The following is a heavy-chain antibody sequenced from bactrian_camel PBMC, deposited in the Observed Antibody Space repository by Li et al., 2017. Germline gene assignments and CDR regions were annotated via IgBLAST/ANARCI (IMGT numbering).Heavy chain of an antibody. D-gene: IGHD1*01. CDR1: GNTDYSRYC. CDR2: INDDGST. Sequence: VQLVESGGGSVEAGGSLKLSCVASGNTDYSRYCMGWFRQGAGKEREGLAVINDDGSTDYTDSTEGRFTISKDNTESTLYLQMNSLKPEDTAMYYCAAEVPPHAQRSDNLEAAAMAPLCPTLGYWGQGTQVTVS. CDR3: AAEVPPHAQRSDNLEAAAMAPLCPTLGY. V-gene: IGHV3S55*01. J-gene: IGHJ4*01.